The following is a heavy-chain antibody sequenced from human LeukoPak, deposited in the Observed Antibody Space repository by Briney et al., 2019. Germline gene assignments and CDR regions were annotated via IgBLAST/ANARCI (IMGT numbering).Heavy chain of an antibody. CDR2: IYYNGST. Sequence: NASRTLSLTCTVSGGSISSGDYYWSWIRQPPGKGLEWIGYIYYNGSTNYNPSLKSRVALSVDTSKNQFSLKVNSVTPTDAAVYFCARVSPTGGLAYWGQGALVTVSS. J-gene: IGHJ4*02. V-gene: IGHV4-30-4*08. CDR1: GGSISSGDYY. D-gene: IGHD1-1*01. CDR3: ARVSPTGGLAY.